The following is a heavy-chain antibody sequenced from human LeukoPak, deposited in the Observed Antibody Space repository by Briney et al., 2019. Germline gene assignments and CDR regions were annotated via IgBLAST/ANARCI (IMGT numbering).Heavy chain of an antibody. CDR2: IYYSGST. Sequence: SETLSLTCTVSGGSISSSSYYCGWIRQPPGKGLEWIGSIYYSGSTYYNPSLNSRVTISVDTSKNQFSLKLSSVTAADTAVYYCARLGFFPLFDYWGQGTLVTVSS. CDR3: ARLGFFPLFDY. D-gene: IGHD3-3*01. J-gene: IGHJ4*02. V-gene: IGHV4-39*01. CDR1: GGSISSSSYY.